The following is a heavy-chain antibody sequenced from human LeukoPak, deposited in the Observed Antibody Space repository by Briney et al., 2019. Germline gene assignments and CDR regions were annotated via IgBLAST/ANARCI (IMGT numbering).Heavy chain of an antibody. CDR2: MNPNSGNT. Sequence: GASVTVSCKASGYTFTSYGISWVRQAPGQGLEWMGWMNPNSGNTGYAQKFQGRVTITRNTSISTAYMELSSLRSEDTAVYYCARGGSGWGSYYFDYWGQGTLVTVSS. CDR1: GYTFTSYG. J-gene: IGHJ4*02. D-gene: IGHD6-19*01. V-gene: IGHV1-8*03. CDR3: ARGGSGWGSYYFDY.